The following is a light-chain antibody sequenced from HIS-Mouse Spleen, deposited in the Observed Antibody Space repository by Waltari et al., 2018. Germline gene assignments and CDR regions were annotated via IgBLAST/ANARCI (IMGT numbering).Light chain of an antibody. CDR1: SSNIGSNY. J-gene: IGLJ1*01. V-gene: IGLV1-47*02. CDR2: DVS. Sequence: QSVLTQPPSASGTPGQRVTISCSGSSSNIGSNYVYWYQQLPGTAPKLMIYDVSKRPSGGPDRFSGSKSGNTASLTISGLQAEDEADYYCCSYAGSYTFYVFGTGTKVTVL. CDR3: CSYAGSYTFYV.